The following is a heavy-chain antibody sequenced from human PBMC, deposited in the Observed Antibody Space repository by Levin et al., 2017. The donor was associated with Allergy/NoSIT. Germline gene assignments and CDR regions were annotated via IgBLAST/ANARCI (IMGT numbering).Heavy chain of an antibody. CDR2: IWYDGSNK. Sequence: GGSLRLSCAASGFTFSSYGMHWVRQAPGKGLEWVAVIWYDGSNKYYADSVKGRFTISRDNSKNTLYLQMNSLRAEDTAVYYCASGGTTGTTPSDYWGQGTLVTVSS. J-gene: IGHJ4*02. CDR1: GFTFSSYG. V-gene: IGHV3-33*01. CDR3: ASGGTTGTTPSDY. D-gene: IGHD1-1*01.